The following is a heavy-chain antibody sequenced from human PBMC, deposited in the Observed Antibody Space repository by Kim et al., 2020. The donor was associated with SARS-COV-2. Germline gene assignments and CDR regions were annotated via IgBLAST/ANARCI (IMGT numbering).Heavy chain of an antibody. V-gene: IGHV3-11*01. J-gene: IGHJ5*02. D-gene: IGHD6-19*01. CDR3: ARDSIAVAS. CDR2: TI. Sequence: TIYYADAGKGRFTISRDNAKNSLYLQMNSLRAEDTAVYYCARDSIAVASWGQGTLVTVSS.